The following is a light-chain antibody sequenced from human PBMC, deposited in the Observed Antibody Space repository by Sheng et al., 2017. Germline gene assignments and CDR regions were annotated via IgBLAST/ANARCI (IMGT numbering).Light chain of an antibody. CDR2: WAS. CDR1: QSVFYSSSNKNY. CDR3: QQYYSPPYT. J-gene: IGKJ2*01. V-gene: IGKV4-1*01. Sequence: DIVMTQSPDSLAVSLGERATINCKSSQSVFYSSSNKNYLAWYQQKPGQPPKLLIYWASTRESGVPDRFSGSGSGTDFTLTITSLQAEDVAVYSCQQYYSPPYTFGQGTKLEIK.